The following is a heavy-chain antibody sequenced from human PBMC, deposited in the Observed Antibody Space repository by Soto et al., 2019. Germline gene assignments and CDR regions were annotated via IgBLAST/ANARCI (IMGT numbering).Heavy chain of an antibody. CDR2: IYSSGNT. CDR1: GDSISRSSYY. D-gene: IGHD6-19*01. CDR3: ARGPYSSGWYVVDY. V-gene: IGHV4-39*07. Sequence: QMQLQESGPGLVKASETLSLTCTASGDSISRSSYYWGWIRQSPGKGPEWIGSIYSSGNTNYNPSFKSRLTMSADTSKNQFSLKLSSVTAADTAVYYCARGPYSSGWYVVDYWGQGTLVTVSS. J-gene: IGHJ4*02.